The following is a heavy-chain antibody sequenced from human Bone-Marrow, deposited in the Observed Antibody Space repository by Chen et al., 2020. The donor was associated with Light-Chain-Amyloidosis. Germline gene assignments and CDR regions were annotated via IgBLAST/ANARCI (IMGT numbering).Heavy chain of an antibody. V-gene: IGHV3-11*05. CDR3: ARSLRFFPPKPKSLYFFDY. Sequence: QVQLVESGGGLVKPGGSLRLSWAASGFAFSDFYMTWVRQAPGKGLEWLSHISFRSSNTNYADSVKGRFTISRDDAKNSLFLQMNSLRAEDTAVYYCARSLRFFPPKPKSLYFFDYWGQGTLVTVSS. J-gene: IGHJ4*02. CDR1: GFAFSDFY. D-gene: IGHD3-3*01. CDR2: ISFRSSNT.